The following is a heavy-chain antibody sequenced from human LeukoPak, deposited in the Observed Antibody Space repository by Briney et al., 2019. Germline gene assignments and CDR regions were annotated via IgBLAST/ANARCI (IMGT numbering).Heavy chain of an antibody. Sequence: GGSLRLSCAASGFTFDDYGMSWVRQAPGKGLEWVSGINWNGGSTGYADSVKGRFTISRDNSKNSLYLQMNSLRAEDTALYYCAKAIRPGYSSSTAAYYMDVWGKGTTVTVSS. D-gene: IGHD6-6*01. V-gene: IGHV3-20*04. CDR3: AKAIRPGYSSSTAAYYMDV. CDR2: INWNGGST. CDR1: GFTFDDYG. J-gene: IGHJ6*03.